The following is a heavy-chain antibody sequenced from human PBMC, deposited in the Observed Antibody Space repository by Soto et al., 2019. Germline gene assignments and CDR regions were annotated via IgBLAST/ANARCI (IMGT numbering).Heavy chain of an antibody. CDR1: GFTFSSYA. CDR2: ISGSGGST. CDR3: ARKGQFPTDAFDI. V-gene: IGHV3-23*01. Sequence: TGGSLRLSCAASGFTFSSYAMSWVRPAPGKGLEWVSAISGSGGSTYYADSVKGRFTISRDNSKNTLYLQMNSLRAEDTAVYYCARKGQFPTDAFDIWGQGTMVTVSS. J-gene: IGHJ3*02.